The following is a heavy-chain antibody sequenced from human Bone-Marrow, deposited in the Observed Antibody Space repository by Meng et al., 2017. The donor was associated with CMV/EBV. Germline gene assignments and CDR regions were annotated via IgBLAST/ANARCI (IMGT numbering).Heavy chain of an antibody. CDR1: GFTFSSYS. D-gene: IGHD2-2*01. CDR2: ISSSSSTI. Sequence: GESLKISCAASGFTFSSYSMNWVRQAPGKGLEWVSYISSSSSTIYYADSVKGRFTISRDNVKNSLYLQMNSLRAEDMALYYCAKDLSSTSCCDAFDIWGHGTMVTVSS. CDR3: AKDLSSTSCCDAFDI. J-gene: IGHJ3*02. V-gene: IGHV3-48*04.